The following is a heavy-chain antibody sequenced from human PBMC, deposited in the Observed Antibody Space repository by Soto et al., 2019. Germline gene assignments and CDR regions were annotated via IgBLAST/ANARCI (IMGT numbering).Heavy chain of an antibody. CDR3: TRAIAAAVHIVIAPPDY. J-gene: IGHJ4*02. Sequence: GGSLRLSCTASGFTFGDYAMSWFRQAPGKGLEWVGFIRSKAYGGTTEYAASVKGRFTISRDDSKSIAYLQMNSLKTEDTAVYYCTRAIAAAVHIVIAPPDYWGQGTLVTVSS. D-gene: IGHD6-13*01. CDR1: GFTFGDYA. CDR2: IRSKAYGGTT. V-gene: IGHV3-49*03.